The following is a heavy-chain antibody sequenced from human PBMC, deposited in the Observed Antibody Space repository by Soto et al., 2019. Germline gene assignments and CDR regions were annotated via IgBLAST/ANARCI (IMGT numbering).Heavy chain of an antibody. J-gene: IGHJ4*02. CDR3: TRGGGRGGRRTFDY. D-gene: IGHD2-15*01. Sequence: GGSLRLSCAASGFTFSSYWMSWVRQAPGKGLEWVANIKQDGSEKYYVDSVKGRFTISRDNAKNSLYLQMNSLRAEDTAVYYCTRGGGRGGRRTFDYWGQGTLVTVSS. CDR2: IKQDGSEK. CDR1: GFTFSSYW. V-gene: IGHV3-7*04.